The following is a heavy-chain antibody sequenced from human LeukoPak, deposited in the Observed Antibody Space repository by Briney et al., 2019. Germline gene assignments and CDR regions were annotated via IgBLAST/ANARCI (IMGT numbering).Heavy chain of an antibody. CDR3: ATVPAAIYYYYYMDV. CDR2: IYYSGST. V-gene: IGHV4-30-4*08. D-gene: IGHD2-2*01. Sequence: SQTLSLTCTVSGGSISSGDYYWSWIRQPPGKGLEWIGYIYYSGSTYYNPSLKSRVTISVDTSKNQFSLKLSSVTAADTAVYYCATVPAAIYYYYYMDVWGKGTTVTVSS. J-gene: IGHJ6*03. CDR1: GGSISSGDYY.